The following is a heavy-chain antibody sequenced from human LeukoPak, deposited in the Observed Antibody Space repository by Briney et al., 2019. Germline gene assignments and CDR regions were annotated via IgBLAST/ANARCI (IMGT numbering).Heavy chain of an antibody. CDR1: GFTFTTYA. CDR2: ITGSGGST. D-gene: IGHD5-12*01. CDR3: AKGGYSGYDPDKLRELDY. Sequence: GGSLRLSCGASGFTFTTYAMTWVRQAPGKGLEWVSSITGSGGSTYYADSVKGRFTISRDNSKNTLYLQMNSLRAEDTAVYYCAKGGYSGYDPDKLRELDYWGQGTLVTVSS. V-gene: IGHV3-23*01. J-gene: IGHJ4*02.